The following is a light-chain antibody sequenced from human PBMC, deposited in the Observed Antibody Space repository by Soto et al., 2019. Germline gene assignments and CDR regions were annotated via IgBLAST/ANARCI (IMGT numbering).Light chain of an antibody. Sequence: VLTQSPATLSLSPGGRSTLSCRASQSIHTSLAWYQKKPGQPPRLVVYDSTLRANGVPDRFGGSRSGTEFTLTIHNLEPEDFAVYYGQQRNVWHPITFGQGTRLEI. J-gene: IGKJ5*01. CDR2: DST. V-gene: IGKV3D-11*02. CDR1: QSIHTS. CDR3: QQRNVWHPIT.